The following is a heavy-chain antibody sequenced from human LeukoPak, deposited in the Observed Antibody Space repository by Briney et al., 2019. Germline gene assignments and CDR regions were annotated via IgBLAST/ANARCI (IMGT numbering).Heavy chain of an antibody. V-gene: IGHV4-30-4*01. Sequence: SQTLSLTCTVSGGSISSGYYYWSWIRQPPGKGLEYIGYIYYGGTYYNPSLKSRVTISVDTSKNQFSLKLSSVTAADTAVYYCARGTWSSSIDYWGQGTLVTVSS. CDR1: GGSISSGYYY. CDR3: ARGTWSSSIDY. D-gene: IGHD6-6*01. J-gene: IGHJ4*02. CDR2: IYYGGT.